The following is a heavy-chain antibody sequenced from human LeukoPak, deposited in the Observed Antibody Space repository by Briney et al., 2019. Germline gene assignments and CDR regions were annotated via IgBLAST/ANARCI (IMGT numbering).Heavy chain of an antibody. CDR3: ARSAGAY. Sequence: GESLRLSCAASGFTFTSYYMSWVRQAPGKGLEWVSVMYSGGATDYAESVKGRFTMSRDNSKSTLYLQMNSLRAEDTAIYYCARSAGAYWGQGTLVTVSS. J-gene: IGHJ4*02. D-gene: IGHD3-10*01. CDR2: MYSGGAT. V-gene: IGHV3-66*01. CDR1: GFTFTSYY.